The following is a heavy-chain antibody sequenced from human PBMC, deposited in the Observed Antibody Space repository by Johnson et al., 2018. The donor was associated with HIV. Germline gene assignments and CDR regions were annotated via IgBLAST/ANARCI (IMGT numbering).Heavy chain of an antibody. J-gene: IGHJ3*02. Sequence: MQLVESGGGLVKPGGSLRLSCAASGFTFSSYAMHWVRQAPGKGLEWVGRTRNKANSYTTEYAASVKCRFTISRDDSKNSLYLQMNSLRTEDTAVYYCVRVELGAFDIWGQGTMVTVSS. V-gene: IGHV3-72*01. CDR2: TRNKANSYTT. CDR3: VRVELGAFDI. D-gene: IGHD1-7*01. CDR1: GFTFSSYA.